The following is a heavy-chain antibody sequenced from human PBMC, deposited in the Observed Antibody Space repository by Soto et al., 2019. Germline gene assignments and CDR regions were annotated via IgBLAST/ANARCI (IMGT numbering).Heavy chain of an antibody. J-gene: IGHJ2*01. CDR1: GFTFSSYW. Sequence: EVQLVESGGGLVQPGGSLRLSCAASGFTFSSYWMHWVRQAPGKGLVWVSRINSDGSSTSYADSVKGRFTISRDNAKNALYLQMNSLRAEDTAVYSCARGGSLNWYFDLWGRGTLVTVSS. CDR3: ARGGSLNWYFDL. V-gene: IGHV3-74*01. CDR2: INSDGSST. D-gene: IGHD1-26*01.